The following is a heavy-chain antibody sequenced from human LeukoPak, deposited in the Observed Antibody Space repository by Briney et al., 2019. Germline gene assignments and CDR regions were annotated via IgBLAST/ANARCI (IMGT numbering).Heavy chain of an antibody. J-gene: IGHJ2*01. D-gene: IGHD2-15*01. V-gene: IGHV3-30*18. CDR1: GFTFSSYG. CDR2: ISYNGSNK. CDR3: AKDPGYCSGGSCFYWYFDL. Sequence: GRSLRLSCAASGFTFSSYGMHWVRQAPGKGLEWVAVISYNGSNKYYADSVKGRFTISRDNSKNTLYLQMNSLRAEDTAVYYCAKDPGYCSGGSCFYWYFDLWGRGTLVTVSS.